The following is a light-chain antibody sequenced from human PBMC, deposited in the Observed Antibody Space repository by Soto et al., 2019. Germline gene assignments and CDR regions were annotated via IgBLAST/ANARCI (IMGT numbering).Light chain of an antibody. CDR1: SSDVGGYNY. Sequence: QSALTQPASVSGSPGQSITISCTGTSSDVGGYNYVSWYQQHPGKAPKLMIYEVSNRPSGVSNRFSGSKSGNTAALTISGLQAEDESDYYCSSYTSSSTLVFVTGTKVTVL. V-gene: IGLV2-14*01. CDR2: EVS. J-gene: IGLJ1*01. CDR3: SSYTSSSTLV.